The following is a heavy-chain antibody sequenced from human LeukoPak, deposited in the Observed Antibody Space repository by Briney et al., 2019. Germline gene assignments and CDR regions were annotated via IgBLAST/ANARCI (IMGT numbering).Heavy chain of an antibody. V-gene: IGHV3-7*01. CDR3: ARDPDYGDWGYYGMDV. CDR2: IKQDGSEK. Sequence: GGSLRLSCAASGFTFSSYWMRWVRQAPGKGLEWVANIKQDGSEKYYVDSVKGRFTISRDNAKNSLYLQMNSLRAEDTAVYYCARDPDYGDWGYYGMDVWGQGTTVTVSS. D-gene: IGHD4-17*01. CDR1: GFTFSSYW. J-gene: IGHJ6*02.